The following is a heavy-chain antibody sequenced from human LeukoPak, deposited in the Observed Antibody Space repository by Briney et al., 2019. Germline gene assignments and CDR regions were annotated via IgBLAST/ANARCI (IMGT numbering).Heavy chain of an antibody. J-gene: IGHJ4*02. CDR2: ISYDGNTK. Sequence: GSLRLSCVASGFTFSSFGMHWVRQAPGKGLGWVAVISYDGNTKFYADSVKGRFTISRDNSKNTLSLQMNSLRAEDTAVYYCAKKGVSCSGGTCYYDYWGQGTLVTVSS. V-gene: IGHV3-30*18. CDR1: GFTFSSFG. CDR3: AKKGVSCSGGTCYYDY. D-gene: IGHD2-15*01.